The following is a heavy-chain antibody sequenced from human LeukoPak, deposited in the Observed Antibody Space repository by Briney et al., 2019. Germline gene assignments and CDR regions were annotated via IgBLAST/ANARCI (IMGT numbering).Heavy chain of an antibody. V-gene: IGHV1-46*01. CDR3: ARHSLPGKTPFDY. CDR2: INPSGGST. D-gene: IGHD1-1*01. J-gene: IGHJ4*02. Sequence: ASVKVSCKASGYTFTSYYIHWVRQAPGQGPEWVGIINPSGGSTTYAQKLQGRVTMTRDTSTSTVYMDLTSLRSDDTAVYYCARHSLPGKTPFDYWGQGTLVTVSS. CDR1: GYTFTSYY.